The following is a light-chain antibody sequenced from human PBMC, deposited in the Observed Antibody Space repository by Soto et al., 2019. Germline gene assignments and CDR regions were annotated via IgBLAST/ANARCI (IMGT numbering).Light chain of an antibody. J-gene: IGKJ2*01. V-gene: IGKV1-5*01. Sequence: DIQMTQSPATLSASIGDRVTITCRASQIISNWLAWYQQKPGKAPNLLIYGASSLQTGVPSRFSGSASGTEFTLIISSLQPDDFETYYCQQYDSYHYAFGNGTKVDI. CDR2: GAS. CDR1: QIISNW. CDR3: QQYDSYHYA.